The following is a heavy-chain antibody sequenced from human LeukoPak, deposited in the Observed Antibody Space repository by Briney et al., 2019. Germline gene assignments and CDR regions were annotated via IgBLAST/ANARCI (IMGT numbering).Heavy chain of an antibody. CDR3: ARAVGYCSSTSCEAADYYYYYYMDV. Sequence: ASVKVSCKASGYTFTSYGISGVRQAPGQGLEWMGWISAYNGNTNYAQKLQGRVTMTTDTSTSTAYMELRSLRSDDTAVYYCARAVGYCSSTSCEAADYYYYYYMDVWGKGTTVTVSS. V-gene: IGHV1-18*01. CDR2: ISAYNGNT. D-gene: IGHD2-2*01. CDR1: GYTFTSYG. J-gene: IGHJ6*03.